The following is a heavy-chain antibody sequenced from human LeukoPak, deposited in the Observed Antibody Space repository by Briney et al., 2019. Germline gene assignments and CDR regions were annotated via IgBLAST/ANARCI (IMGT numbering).Heavy chain of an antibody. D-gene: IGHD5-12*01. V-gene: IGHV4-30-4*01. Sequence: SETLSLTCIVSSGCISSGDYYWSWIRQPPGKGLEWIRYIPSCGTTYYDPSCRSRITMSLDSSKSQYSLILSSVTASDTAVYYCAGVGNGGYGGFDCWGQGTLVTVSS. J-gene: IGHJ4*02. CDR3: AGVGNGGYGGFDC. CDR2: IPSCGTT. CDR1: SGCISSGDYY.